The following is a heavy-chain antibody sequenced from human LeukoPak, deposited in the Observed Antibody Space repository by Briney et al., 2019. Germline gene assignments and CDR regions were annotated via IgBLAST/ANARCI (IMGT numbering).Heavy chain of an antibody. D-gene: IGHD3-22*01. CDR1: GFTFSSYD. CDR3: AKDAVSYYYDSSGSTFFAY. J-gene: IGHJ4*02. CDR2: LWYDGNNR. Sequence: GGSLRLSCAASGFTFSSYDMHWVRQAPGKGLEWVAVLWYDGNNRYYADSVKGRFTISRDNSKNTLYLQMNSLGAEDTAVYYCAKDAVSYYYDSSGSTFFAYWGEGTLVTVSS. V-gene: IGHV3-33*06.